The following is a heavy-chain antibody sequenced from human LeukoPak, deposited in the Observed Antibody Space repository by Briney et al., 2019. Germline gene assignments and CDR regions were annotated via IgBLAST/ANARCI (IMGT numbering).Heavy chain of an antibody. V-gene: IGHV1-2*02. Sequence: ASVTDSFKASVYTFTDYYMHWVRQAPGQGLAGMGWINPNSGGTNYAQKFQGRVTMTRDTSISTAYMELSRLRSDDTAVYYWARDLVDTAMIANWFDPWGQGTLVTVSS. CDR3: ARDLVDTAMIANWFDP. CDR1: VYTFTDYY. D-gene: IGHD5-18*01. CDR2: INPNSGGT. J-gene: IGHJ5*02.